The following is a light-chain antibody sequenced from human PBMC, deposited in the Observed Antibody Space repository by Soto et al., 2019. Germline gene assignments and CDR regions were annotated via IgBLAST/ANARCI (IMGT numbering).Light chain of an antibody. CDR2: LGS. J-gene: IGKJ3*01. CDR1: QILLHSNGYNY. V-gene: IGKV2-28*01. Sequence: EIVMTQSPLSLPLTPGEPASISCRSSQILLHSNGYNYLAWYLQKPGQSPQLLVYLGSNRASGVPDMFGDSGPGTDFTLNISRVEAEDVGVYYCMQFLESPFSFGPWTKVDIK. CDR3: MQFLESPFS.